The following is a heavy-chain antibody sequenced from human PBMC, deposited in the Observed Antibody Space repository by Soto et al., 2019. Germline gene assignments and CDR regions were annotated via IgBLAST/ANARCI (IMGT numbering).Heavy chain of an antibody. Sequence: QITLKESGPTLVKPTQTLTLTCTFSGFSLSTSGVGVGWIRQPPGKALEWLAVIYWDDSYHYSPSLRSRLTITKDTSKNQVVLKMTNRDPVDTGTYYCAHKGYGDYPLDYWGQGTLVTVSS. D-gene: IGHD4-17*01. CDR3: AHKGYGDYPLDY. J-gene: IGHJ4*02. CDR2: IYWDDSY. CDR1: GFSLSTSGVG. V-gene: IGHV2-5*02.